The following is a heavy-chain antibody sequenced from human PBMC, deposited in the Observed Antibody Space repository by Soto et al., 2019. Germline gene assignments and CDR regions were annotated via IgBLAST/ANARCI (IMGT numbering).Heavy chain of an antibody. V-gene: IGHV3-74*01. J-gene: IGHJ4*02. CDR3: ATAEVDY. Sequence: GSLRLSCAASGFTFGNYWMHWVRQAPGKGLEWVSRMNSDGSTTDYADSVKGRFTVSRDNAKNTLYLKMNSLRAEETAVYYCATAEVDYWGPGTLVTVSS. CDR2: MNSDGSTT. CDR1: GFTFGNYW.